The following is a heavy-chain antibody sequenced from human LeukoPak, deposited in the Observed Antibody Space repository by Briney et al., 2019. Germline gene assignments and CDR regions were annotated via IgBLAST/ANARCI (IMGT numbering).Heavy chain of an antibody. V-gene: IGHV3-15*01. CDR2: IKSKTDGGIT. J-gene: IGHJ4*02. Sequence: GGSLRLSCAASGFTFSNAWMSWVRQAPGKGLEWVGRIKSKTDGGITDYAAPVKGRFTISRGDSKNTLYLQMNSLKTEDTAVYYCTTDLRLWFGELSTDYWGQGTLVTVSS. CDR1: GFTFSNAW. D-gene: IGHD3-10*01. CDR3: TTDLRLWFGELSTDY.